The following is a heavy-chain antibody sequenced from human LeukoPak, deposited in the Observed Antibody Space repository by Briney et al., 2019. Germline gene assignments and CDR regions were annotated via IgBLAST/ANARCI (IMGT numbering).Heavy chain of an antibody. CDR1: GYTFTTYA. Sequence: LGASVKVSCKASGYTFTTYAMHWVRQAPGQRLEWMGWINAGTGNTKYSQKFQGGLTITRDTSASTAYMELSSLRSEDTAVYYCARGNVVSAAGDYWGQGTLVTVSS. D-gene: IGHD6-13*01. V-gene: IGHV1-3*01. CDR2: INAGTGNT. J-gene: IGHJ4*02. CDR3: ARGNVVSAAGDY.